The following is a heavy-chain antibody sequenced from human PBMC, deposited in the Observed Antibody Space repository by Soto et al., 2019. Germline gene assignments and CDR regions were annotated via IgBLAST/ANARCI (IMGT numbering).Heavy chain of an antibody. V-gene: IGHV1-18*01. CDR3: ARDPRHYGMDV. Sequence: ASVKVSCKSSGYTFTTSGISWVRQAPGQGLEWMGWISTDNGNTNYAQHLQGRVTMTTDTSTSTAYMDLSSLRSDDTAVYYCARDPRHYGMDVWGQGTKVIVSS. J-gene: IGHJ6*02. CDR1: GYTFTTSG. CDR2: ISTDNGNT.